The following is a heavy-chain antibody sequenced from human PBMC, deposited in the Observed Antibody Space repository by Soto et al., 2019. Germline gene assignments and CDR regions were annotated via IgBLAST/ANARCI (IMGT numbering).Heavy chain of an antibody. V-gene: IGHV4-31*03. CDR2: IYYSGST. J-gene: IGHJ4*02. D-gene: IGHD2-8*01. CDR1: GGSISSGGYY. Sequence: PSETLSLTCTVSGGSISSGGYYWSWIRQHPXKGLEWIGYIYYSGSTYYNPSLKSRVTISVDTSKNQFSLKLSSVTAADTAVYYCTGGVYCTNGVCYIDEYYFDYWGQGTLVTVSS. CDR3: TGGVYCTNGVCYIDEYYFDY.